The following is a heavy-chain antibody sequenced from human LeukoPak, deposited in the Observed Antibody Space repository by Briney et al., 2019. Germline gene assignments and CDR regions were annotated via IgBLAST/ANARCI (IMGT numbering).Heavy chain of an antibody. Sequence: SETLSLTCTVSGGSISGYYWNWIRQPAGKGLEWIGRIFHSGSTNYNPSLNSRVTKSVDTSKNQFSLKLSSVTAADTAVYYCARSRIVLADSLDPWGQGTLVTVSS. V-gene: IGHV4-4*07. CDR1: GGSISGYY. D-gene: IGHD6-19*01. CDR2: IFHSGST. J-gene: IGHJ5*02. CDR3: ARSRIVLADSLDP.